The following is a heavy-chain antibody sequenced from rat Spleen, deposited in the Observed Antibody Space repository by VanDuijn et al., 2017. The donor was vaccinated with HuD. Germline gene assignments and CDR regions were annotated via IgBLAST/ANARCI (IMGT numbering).Heavy chain of an antibody. CDR1: GFTFSSFP. CDR2: ISTSGGST. Sequence: EVQLVESGGGLVQPGGSMKLSCAASGFTFSSFPMAWVRQAPTKGLEWVATISTSGGSTYYRDSVKGRFTISRDNAKSTLYLQMNSLRSEDTATYYCARGGMGCNNYDYWGQGVMVTVSS. D-gene: IGHD1-10*01. V-gene: IGHV5-46*01. CDR3: ARGGMGCNNYDY. J-gene: IGHJ2*01.